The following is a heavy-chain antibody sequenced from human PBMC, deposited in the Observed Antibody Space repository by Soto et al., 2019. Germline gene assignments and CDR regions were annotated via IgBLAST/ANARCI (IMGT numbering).Heavy chain of an antibody. V-gene: IGHV4-39*07. J-gene: IGHJ3*02. CDR1: GGSISSSSYY. Sequence: PSETLSLICTVSGGSISSSSYYWGWIRQPPGKGLEWIGSIYYSGSTYYNPSLKSRVTISVDTSKNQFSLKLSSVTAADTAVYYCARSYYDFWSALDAFDIWGQGTMVTVSS. CDR2: IYYSGST. CDR3: ARSYYDFWSALDAFDI. D-gene: IGHD3-3*01.